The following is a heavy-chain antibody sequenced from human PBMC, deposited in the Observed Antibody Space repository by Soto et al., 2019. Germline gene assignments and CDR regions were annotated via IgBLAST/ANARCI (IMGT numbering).Heavy chain of an antibody. CDR2: IYHSGST. D-gene: IGHD1-26*01. J-gene: IGHJ4*02. CDR3: PRPVKARPFDFDY. V-gene: IGHV4-30-2*01. Sequence: SETLSLTCAVSGGSISSGGYSWSWIRQPPGKGLDWIGYIYHSGSTYYNPSLKSRVTISVDRSKNQVSLKLSSLTGADTALYYCPRPVKARPFDFDYGGQGTLGTVSS. CDR1: GGSISSGGYS.